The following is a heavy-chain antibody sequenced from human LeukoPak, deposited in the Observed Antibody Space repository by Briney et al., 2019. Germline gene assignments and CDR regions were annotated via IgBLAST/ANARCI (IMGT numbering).Heavy chain of an antibody. V-gene: IGHV3-7*01. D-gene: IGHD2-2*01. CDR1: GFTFSSYA. Sequence: GGSLRLSCAASGFTFSSYAMSWVRQAPGKGLEWVANIKQDGSEKYYVDSVKGRFTISRDNAKNSLYLQMNSLRAEDTAVYYCARAQHPPYCSSTSCYEDYYYGMDVWGQGTTVTVSS. J-gene: IGHJ6*02. CDR2: IKQDGSEK. CDR3: ARAQHPPYCSSTSCYEDYYYGMDV.